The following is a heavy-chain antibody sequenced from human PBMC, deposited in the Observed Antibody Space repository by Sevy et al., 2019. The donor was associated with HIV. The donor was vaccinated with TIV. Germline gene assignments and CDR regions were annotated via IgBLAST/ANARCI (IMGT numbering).Heavy chain of an antibody. D-gene: IGHD2-8*01. J-gene: IGHJ4*02. Sequence: GGSLRLSCAASGFTFSKYSMSWVRQPPGKGLEWVSTLSFGGGEINYADSVKGRFTISRDNSKSSMYLQMNNLRPEDTAVYYCAREGCTKPHDYWGQGTLVTVS. CDR2: LSFGGGEI. CDR1: GFTFSKYS. CDR3: AREGCTKPHDY. V-gene: IGHV3-23*01.